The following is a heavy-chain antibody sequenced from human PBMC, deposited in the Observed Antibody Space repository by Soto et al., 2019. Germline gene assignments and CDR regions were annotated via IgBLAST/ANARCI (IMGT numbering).Heavy chain of an antibody. CDR3: AKDHSVGSSGYYTLFDY. D-gene: IGHD3-22*01. V-gene: IGHV3-30*18. CDR1: GFTFSNYG. Sequence: GGSLRLSCAASGFTFSNYGIHWVRQAPGKGLEWVAVISYDGSSKYYADSVKGRFTISRDNSKNTLYLHMNSLRAEDTAVYYCAKDHSVGSSGYYTLFDYWGQGTLVTVSS. CDR2: ISYDGSSK. J-gene: IGHJ4*02.